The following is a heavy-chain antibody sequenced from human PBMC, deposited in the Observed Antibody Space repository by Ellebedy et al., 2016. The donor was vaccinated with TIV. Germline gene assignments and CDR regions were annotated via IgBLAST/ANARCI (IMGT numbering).Heavy chain of an antibody. CDR3: ARVGATVGDAFDI. D-gene: IGHD1-26*01. Sequence: SVKVSCXASGGTFSSYAISWVRQAPGQGLEWMGRIIPILALANYAQKFQGRVTITADKSTSTAYMELSSLRSEDTAVYYCARVGATVGDAFDIWGQGTMVTVSS. CDR1: GGTFSSYA. CDR2: IIPILALA. J-gene: IGHJ3*02. V-gene: IGHV1-69*04.